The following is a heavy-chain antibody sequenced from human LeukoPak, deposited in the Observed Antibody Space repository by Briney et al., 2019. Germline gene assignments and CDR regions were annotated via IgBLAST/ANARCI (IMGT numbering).Heavy chain of an antibody. CDR1: GFTFSSYG. CDR3: AKGSFGGIAAAQLDY. CDR2: IWYGGSNK. J-gene: IGHJ4*02. D-gene: IGHD6-13*01. Sequence: GGSLRLSCAASGFTFSSYGMHWVRQAPGKGLEWVAVIWYGGSNKYYADSVKGRFTISRDNSKNTLYLQMNSLRAEDTALYYCAKGSFGGIAAAQLDYWGQGTLVTVSS. V-gene: IGHV3-30*02.